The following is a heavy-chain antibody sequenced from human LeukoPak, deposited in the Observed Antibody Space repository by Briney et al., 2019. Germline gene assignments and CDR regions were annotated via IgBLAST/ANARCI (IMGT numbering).Heavy chain of an antibody. CDR1: GYTFTSYG. V-gene: IGHV1-18*01. CDR2: ISAYNGNT. Sequence: GASVKVSCKASGYTFTSYGISWVRQAPGQGLEWMGWISAYNGNTNYAQKLQGRVTMTTDTSTSTAYMELRSLRSDDTAVYYCARGDSYSFDYGGPGDFDYWGQGTLVTVSS. D-gene: IGHD4-23*01. CDR3: ARGDSYSFDYGGPGDFDY. J-gene: IGHJ4*02.